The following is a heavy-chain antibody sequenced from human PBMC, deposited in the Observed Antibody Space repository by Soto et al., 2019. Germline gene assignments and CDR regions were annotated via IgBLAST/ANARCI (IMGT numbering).Heavy chain of an antibody. Sequence: QVQLVESGGGVVQPGRSLRLSCAASGFTFSSYGMHWVRQAPGKGLEWVAVISYDGSNKYYADSVKGRFTISRDNSKNTLYLQMNSLRAEDTAVYYCAKDQVYYRYYFDYWGQGTLVTVSS. J-gene: IGHJ4*02. D-gene: IGHD3-22*01. CDR2: ISYDGSNK. V-gene: IGHV3-30*18. CDR1: GFTFSSYG. CDR3: AKDQVYYRYYFDY.